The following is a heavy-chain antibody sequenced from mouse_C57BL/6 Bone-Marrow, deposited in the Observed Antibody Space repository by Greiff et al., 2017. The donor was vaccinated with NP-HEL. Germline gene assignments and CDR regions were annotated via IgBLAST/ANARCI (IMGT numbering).Heavy chain of an antibody. CDR2: IDPENGDT. CDR1: GFNIKDDY. V-gene: IGHV14-4*01. Sequence: EVQLQQSGAELVRPGASVKLSCTASGFNIKDDYMHWVKQRPEQGLEWIGWIDPENGDTEYASKLQGKATIPADTYSNTAYLQLSSLKSEDTAVYYCTPSSVTTRVDYWGQGTTLTVSS. D-gene: IGHD1-1*01. CDR3: TPSSVTTRVDY. J-gene: IGHJ2*01.